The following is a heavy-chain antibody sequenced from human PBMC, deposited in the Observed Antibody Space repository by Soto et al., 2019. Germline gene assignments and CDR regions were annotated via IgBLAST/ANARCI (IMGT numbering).Heavy chain of an antibody. Sequence: EVQLLESGGGLVQPGGSLRLSCAASGFTFSSYAMSWVRQAPGKGLEWVSAISGSGGSPYYADSVKGRFTISRDNSKNTLYLQMNSLRAEDTAVYYCAKEDITMVRGVKSYYFDYWGQGTLVTVSS. V-gene: IGHV3-23*01. CDR2: ISGSGGSP. J-gene: IGHJ4*02. CDR3: AKEDITMVRGVKSYYFDY. CDR1: GFTFSSYA. D-gene: IGHD3-10*01.